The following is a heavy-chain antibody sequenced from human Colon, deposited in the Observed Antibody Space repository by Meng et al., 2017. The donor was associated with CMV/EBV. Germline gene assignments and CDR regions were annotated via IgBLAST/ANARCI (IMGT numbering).Heavy chain of an antibody. CDR1: CTTTGNF. CDR3: ARESSPTESGNSYYFDF. CDR2: INPKSGGT. J-gene: IGHJ4*02. V-gene: IGHV1-2*02. D-gene: IGHD5-24*01. Sequence: CTTTGNFIHWVRQAPGQGLEWMGWINPKSGGTKNAQKFQGRVIMSRDTAVSRVYLEVNSLRSDDTAVYYCARESSPTESGNSYYFDFWGQGTLVTVSS.